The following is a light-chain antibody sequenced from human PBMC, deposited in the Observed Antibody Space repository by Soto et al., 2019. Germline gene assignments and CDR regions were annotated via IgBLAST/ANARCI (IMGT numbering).Light chain of an antibody. CDR2: DAS. J-gene: IGKJ3*01. Sequence: AIQLTQSPSSLSAYVGDSGSITYRASQGISSALAWYQQKPGRAPKLLIYDASSLEGGVPSRLSGSRSGADFTLAVSSLQPEDFATYYCQQFDDYPFTFGPGTKVDLK. CDR3: QQFDDYPFT. CDR1: QGISSA. V-gene: IGKV1D-13*01.